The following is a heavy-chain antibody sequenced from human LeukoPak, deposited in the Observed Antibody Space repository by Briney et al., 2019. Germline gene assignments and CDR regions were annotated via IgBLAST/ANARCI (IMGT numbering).Heavy chain of an antibody. Sequence: VASVKVSCKASGYTFTSYDINWVRQATGQGLEWMGWMNPNGGNTGYAQKFQGRVTMTRNTSISTAYMELSSLRSEDTAVYYCARGPPHGAWFDPWGQGNLVTVSS. CDR2: MNPNGGNT. CDR1: GYTFTSYD. CDR3: ARGPPHGAWFDP. D-gene: IGHD1-26*01. V-gene: IGHV1-8*01. J-gene: IGHJ5*02.